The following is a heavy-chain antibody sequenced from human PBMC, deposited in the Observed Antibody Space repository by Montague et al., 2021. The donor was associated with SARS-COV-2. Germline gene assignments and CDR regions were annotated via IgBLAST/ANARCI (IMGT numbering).Heavy chain of an antibody. J-gene: IGHJ4*02. Sequence: SETLSLTCSFSGGSIRSYYWSWIRLPPGKPLEWLGYIYYTGETTHNPSLKSRVTISVDTSRSQFSLKLTSVTAAGTAVYFCARCCSGYVDQWGQGTLVTVSS. D-gene: IGHD3-22*01. V-gene: IGHV4-59*01. CDR1: GGSIRSYY. CDR2: IYYTGET. CDR3: ARCCSGYVDQ.